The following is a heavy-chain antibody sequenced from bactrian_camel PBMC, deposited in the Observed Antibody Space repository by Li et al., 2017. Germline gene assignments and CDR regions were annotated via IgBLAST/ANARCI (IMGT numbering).Heavy chain of an antibody. CDR2: IHIDGST. CDR3: ARHHERGRGSCSLDDYDFGY. J-gene: IGHJ6*01. Sequence: HVQLVESGGGSAQAGGSLRLSCLASGYNNSVCMGWFRQAPGKEREGVASIHIDGSTSYADSVEGRFTISRDNAKNTLYLQMNSLKPEDTAIYFCARHHERGRGSCSLDDYDFGYWGGGTQVTVS. CDR1: GYNNSVC. D-gene: IGHD3*01. V-gene: IGHV3S53*01.